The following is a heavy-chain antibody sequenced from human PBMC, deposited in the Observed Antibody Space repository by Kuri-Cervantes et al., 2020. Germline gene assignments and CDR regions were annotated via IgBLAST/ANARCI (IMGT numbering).Heavy chain of an antibody. D-gene: IGHD2-21*01. CDR3: ARLADEYDAFDI. J-gene: IGHJ3*02. CDR1: GGSISSGDYS. Sequence: TLSLTCTVSGGSISSGDYSWSWIRQPPGKGLEWLARIDWDDDKFYSTSLKTRLTISKDTSKNQVVLTMTNMDPVDTAMYYCARLADEYDAFDIWGQGTMVTVSS. V-gene: IGHV2-70*16. CDR2: IDWDDDK.